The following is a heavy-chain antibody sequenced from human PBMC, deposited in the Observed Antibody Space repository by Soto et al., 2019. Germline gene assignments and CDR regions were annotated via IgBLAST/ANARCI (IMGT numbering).Heavy chain of an antibody. Sequence: EVQLVESGGGLVQPGGSLRLSCAASGFTFSSHWMSWVRQAPRKGLEWVANIKEDGTEKYYVGSVKGRFTISRDNANNSLSLQMSSLRAEDTAVYYCARVTWAYDYVWGRYFDYWGQGFLVTVSS. CDR1: GFTFSSHW. J-gene: IGHJ4*02. CDR3: ARVTWAYDYVWGRYFDY. D-gene: IGHD3-16*01. CDR2: IKEDGTEK. V-gene: IGHV3-7*03.